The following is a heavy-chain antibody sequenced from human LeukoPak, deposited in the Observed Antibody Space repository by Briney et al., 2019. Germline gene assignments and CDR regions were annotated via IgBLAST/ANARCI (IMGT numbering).Heavy chain of an antibody. J-gene: IGHJ4*02. CDR3: ARGPKPKTQYCSSTSCPIDY. CDR2: FNHDDGET. Sequence: ASVKVSCKVSGHTLTEVSVHWVRQAPGKGLEWMGGFNHDDGETIYAQRFQGRVTMTRDTSISTAYMELSRLRSDDTAVYYCARGPKPKTQYCSSTSCPIDYWGQGTLVTVSS. V-gene: IGHV1-24*01. D-gene: IGHD2-2*01. CDR1: GHTLTEVS.